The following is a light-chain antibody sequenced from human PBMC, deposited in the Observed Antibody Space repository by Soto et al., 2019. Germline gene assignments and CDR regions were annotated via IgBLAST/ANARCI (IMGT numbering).Light chain of an antibody. CDR1: SSDVGGYNY. CDR3: SSYPSSSTKV. V-gene: IGLV2-14*01. CDR2: DVS. J-gene: IGLJ2*01. Sequence: QSALTQPASVSGSPGQSITISCTGTSSDVGGYNYVSWYQQHPGKAPKLMIYDVSNRPSGVSNRFSGSKSGNTASLTISGLQAEDEADYYCSSYPSSSTKVCGGWTKLTVL.